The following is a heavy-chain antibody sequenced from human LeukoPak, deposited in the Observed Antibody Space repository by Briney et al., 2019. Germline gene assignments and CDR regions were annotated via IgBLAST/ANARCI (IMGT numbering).Heavy chain of an antibody. V-gene: IGHV3-21*01. D-gene: IGHD3-10*01. J-gene: IGHJ4*02. CDR2: ISSSNTYI. CDR3: AREQSYYASGSYYNVFDY. Sequence: GGSLRLSCAASGFTFSTYSMTWVRQAPGKGLEWVSSISSSNTYIYYADSMKGRFTISRDNAKNSLYLQMNSLRAEDTAVYYCAREQSYYASGSYYNVFDYWGQGTLVTVSS. CDR1: GFTFSTYS.